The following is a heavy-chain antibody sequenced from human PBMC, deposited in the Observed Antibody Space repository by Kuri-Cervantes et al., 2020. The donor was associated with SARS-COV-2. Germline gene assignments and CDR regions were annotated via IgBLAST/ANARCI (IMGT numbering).Heavy chain of an antibody. J-gene: IGHJ5*02. CDR2: IYYSGST. Sequence: GSLRLSCTVSGGSISSYYWSWIRQPPGKGLEWIGYIYYSGSTNYNPSLKSRVTISVDTSKNQFSLKLSSVTAADTAVYYCARSLITMVRGVINFRFDPWGQGTLVTVSS. CDR3: ARSLITMVRGVINFRFDP. D-gene: IGHD3-10*01. V-gene: IGHV4-59*08. CDR1: GGSISSYY.